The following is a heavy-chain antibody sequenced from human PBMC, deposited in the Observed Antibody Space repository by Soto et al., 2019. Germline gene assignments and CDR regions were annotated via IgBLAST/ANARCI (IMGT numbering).Heavy chain of an antibody. CDR1: GCSISSYY. D-gene: IGHD4-17*01. Sequence: SETLSLTCTFSGCSISSYYWSWIRQPPGKGLEWIGYIYYSGSTNYNPSLKSRVTISVDTSKNQFSLKLSSVTAADTAVYYCARLFNIVGDYDYRGQGTLVTVSS. V-gene: IGHV4-59*08. J-gene: IGHJ4*02. CDR2: IYYSGST. CDR3: ARLFNIVGDYDY.